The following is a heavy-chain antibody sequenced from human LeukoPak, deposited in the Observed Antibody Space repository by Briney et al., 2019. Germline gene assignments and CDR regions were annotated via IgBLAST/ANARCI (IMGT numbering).Heavy chain of an antibody. D-gene: IGHD6-19*01. Sequence: GGSLRLSCAASGFTFSSYWMSWVRQAPGKGLEWVANIKQDGSEKYYVDSVKGRFTISRDNARNSLYLQMNSLRAEDTAVYYWGREGRGWSSNNWFDPWGQGTLVTVSS. CDR3: GREGRGWSSNNWFDP. V-gene: IGHV3-7*01. CDR2: IKQDGSEK. J-gene: IGHJ5*02. CDR1: GFTFSSYW.